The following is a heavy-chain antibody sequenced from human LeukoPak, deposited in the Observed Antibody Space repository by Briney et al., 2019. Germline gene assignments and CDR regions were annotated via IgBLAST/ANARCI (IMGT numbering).Heavy chain of an antibody. CDR2: ISWNSGSI. Sequence: GRSLRLSCAASGFTFDDYAMHWVRQAPGKGLEWVSGISWNSGSIGYADSVKGRFTISRDNSKNTLFLQMKSLRAEDTAVYYCARVPFGSGSYSTLDYWGQGTLVTVSS. D-gene: IGHD3-10*01. CDR3: ARVPFGSGSYSTLDY. CDR1: GFTFDDYA. V-gene: IGHV3-9*01. J-gene: IGHJ4*02.